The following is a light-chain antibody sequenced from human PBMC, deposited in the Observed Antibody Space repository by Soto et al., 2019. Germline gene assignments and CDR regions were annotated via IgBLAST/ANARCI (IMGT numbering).Light chain of an antibody. Sequence: ENVLTQSPVTLSLSPGERATLSCRARQSVTSNKVASFQQKPGQAPRLLIRAASSRATGIPDRFSGSGSATDFTLTISRLVPEDFAVYYCQQYGSPPPYTFGQGTKLEIK. CDR2: AAS. J-gene: IGKJ2*01. V-gene: IGKV3-20*01. CDR3: QQYGSPPPYT. CDR1: QSVTSNK.